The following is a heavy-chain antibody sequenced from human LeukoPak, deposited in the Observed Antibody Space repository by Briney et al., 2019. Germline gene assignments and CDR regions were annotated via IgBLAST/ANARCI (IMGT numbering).Heavy chain of an antibody. CDR2: INPNSGGT. Sequence: ASVRVSCKASGYTFTGYYMHWVRQAPGQGLEWMGWINPNSGGTNYAQKFQGRVTMTRDTSISTAYMELSRLRSDDTAVYYCTREESSTTWSDVWGQGTTVTVSS. D-gene: IGHD2-2*01. V-gene: IGHV1-2*02. J-gene: IGHJ6*02. CDR3: TREESSTTWSDV. CDR1: GYTFTGYY.